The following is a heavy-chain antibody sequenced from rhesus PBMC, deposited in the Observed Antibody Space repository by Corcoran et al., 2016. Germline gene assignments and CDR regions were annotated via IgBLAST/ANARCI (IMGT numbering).Heavy chain of an antibody. CDR1: GGSISSNY. J-gene: IGHJ6*01. Sequence: QLQLQESGPGLVKPSETLSLTCAVSGGSISSNYWSWIRQPPGKGLEWIGRISGSGGSTAYNPSLKSRGTISTDTSKNQFALKLRSVTAADTAVYYCAREVGYGLDSWGQGVVVTVSS. CDR2: ISGSGGST. D-gene: IGHD1-44*01. V-gene: IGHV4-173*01. CDR3: AREVGYGLDS.